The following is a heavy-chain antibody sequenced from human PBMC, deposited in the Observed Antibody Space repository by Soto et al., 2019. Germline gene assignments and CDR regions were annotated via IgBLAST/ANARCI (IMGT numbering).Heavy chain of an antibody. CDR2: TYYRSKWYS. CDR1: GDSVSSNSAA. Sequence: QVQLQQSGPGLVKPSQTLSVTCVISGDSVSSNSAAWNWIRQSPSRGLEWLGRTYYRSKWYSDYAASVESRITVNPDTSKNHFSLQLNSVTPEYTAVYYCARGEQYSGRIFDYWGQGTLVTVSS. D-gene: IGHD1-26*01. CDR3: ARGEQYSGRIFDY. V-gene: IGHV6-1*01. J-gene: IGHJ4*02.